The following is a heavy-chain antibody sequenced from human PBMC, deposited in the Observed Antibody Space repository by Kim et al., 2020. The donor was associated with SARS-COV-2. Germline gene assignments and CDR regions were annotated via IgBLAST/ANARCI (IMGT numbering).Heavy chain of an antibody. Sequence: SETLSLTCTVSGGSISSSSYYWGWIRQPPGKGLEWIGSIYYSGSTYYNRSLKSRVTISVDTSKNQFSLKLSSVTAADTAVYYCARSTAIFGVVPDAFDIWGQGTMVTVSS. D-gene: IGHD3-3*01. J-gene: IGHJ3*02. V-gene: IGHV4-39*01. CDR1: GGSISSSSYY. CDR2: IYYSGST. CDR3: ARSTAIFGVVPDAFDI.